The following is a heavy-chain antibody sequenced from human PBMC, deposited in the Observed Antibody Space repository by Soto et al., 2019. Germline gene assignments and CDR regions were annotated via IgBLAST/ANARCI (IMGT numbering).Heavy chain of an antibody. CDR2: ISSSSSYI. J-gene: IGHJ4*01. CDR3: ASLSRFALDY. D-gene: IGHD3-10*01. V-gene: IGHV3-21*01. CDR1: GFTFSSYT. Sequence: EVQLVESGGGLVKPGGSLRLSCAASGFTFSSYTMNWVRQAPGKGLEWVSSISSSSSYIYYTDSVKGRFTISRDNAKNSLYLQMNSLRAEDTAVYYCASLSRFALDYWGKGTLVTVSS.